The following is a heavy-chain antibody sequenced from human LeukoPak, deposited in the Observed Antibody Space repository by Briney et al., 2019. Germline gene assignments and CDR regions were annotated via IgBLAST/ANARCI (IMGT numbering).Heavy chain of an antibody. J-gene: IGHJ4*02. V-gene: IGHV1-8*01. CDR1: GCTFTSYD. D-gene: IGHD7-27*01. CDR2: MSPKSGNT. Sequence: ASVKVSCKASGCTFTSYDINWVRLATGQGHEWMGWMSPKSGNTGYAQKFQGRVTMTRNTSTSTAYMELSSLRSEDTAVYYCARGPPNWGFDYWGQGTLVTVSS. CDR3: ARGPPNWGFDY.